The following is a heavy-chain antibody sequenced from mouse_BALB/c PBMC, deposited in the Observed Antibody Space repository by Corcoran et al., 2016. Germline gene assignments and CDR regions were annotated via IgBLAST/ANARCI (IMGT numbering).Heavy chain of an antibody. CDR1: GFNIRDTY. CDR3: ANWDWYVDV. D-gene: IGHD4-1*01. J-gene: IGHJ1*01. V-gene: IGHV14-3*02. Sequence: EVQLQQSGAELVKPGASVKLSCTASGFNIRDTYMHWVKQRPEQGLEWIGRIDPANGNTKYDTKFQGKATITADTSSNTAYLQLSSLTSEDTAVYYCANWDWYVDVWGAGTTVTVSS. CDR2: IDPANGNT.